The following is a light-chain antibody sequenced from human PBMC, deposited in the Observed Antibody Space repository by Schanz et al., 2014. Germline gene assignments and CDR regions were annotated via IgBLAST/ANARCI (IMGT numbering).Light chain of an antibody. V-gene: IGKV2-30*01. CDR2: KVS. CDR3: MQALQTPRT. Sequence: EVLMSQSPLSLPVTLGQPASIACRSRQSLVYSDGNTYLIWFHQRPGQSLRRLIYKVSNRDSGVPGRFSGSGSGTDFTLKISRVEAEDVGVYYCMQALQTPRTFGQGTKVEIK. CDR1: QSLVYSDGNTY. J-gene: IGKJ1*01.